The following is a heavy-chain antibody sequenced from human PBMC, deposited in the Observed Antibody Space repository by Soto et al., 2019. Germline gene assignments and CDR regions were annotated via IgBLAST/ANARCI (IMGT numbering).Heavy chain of an antibody. CDR3: ARDRAAADIPYYYGMDV. D-gene: IGHD6-13*01. V-gene: IGHV6-1*01. CDR2: TYYRSKWYN. Sequence: PSQTLSLTCAISGDSVSSNSAAWNWIRQSPSRGLEWLGRTYYRSKWYNDYAVSVKSRITINPDTSKNQFSLQLNSVTPEDTAVYYCARDRAAADIPYYYGMDVWGQGTTVTVSS. J-gene: IGHJ6*02. CDR1: GDSVSSNSAA.